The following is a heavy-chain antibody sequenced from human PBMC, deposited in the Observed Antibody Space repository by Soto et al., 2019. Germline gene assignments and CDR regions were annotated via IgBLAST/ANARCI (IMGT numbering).Heavy chain of an antibody. D-gene: IGHD3-22*01. CDR2: ISAYNGNT. V-gene: IGHV1-18*01. CDR1: GYTFTSYG. Sequence: GASVKVSCKASGYTFTSYGISWVRQAPGQGLEWMGWISAYNGNTNYAQKLQGRVTMTTDTSTSTAYMELRSLRSDDTAVYYCARVKYYDSSGLRPTDAFDIWGQGTMVTVAS. J-gene: IGHJ3*02. CDR3: ARVKYYDSSGLRPTDAFDI.